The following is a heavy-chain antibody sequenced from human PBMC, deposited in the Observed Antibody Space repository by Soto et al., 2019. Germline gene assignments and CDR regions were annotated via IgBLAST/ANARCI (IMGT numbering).Heavy chain of an antibody. CDR2: ISYDGSNK. CDR1: GFTFSSYG. Sequence: GGSLRLSCAASGFTFSSYGMHWVRQAPGKGLEWVAVISYDGSNKYYADSVKGRFTISRDNSKNTLYLQMNSLRAEDTAVYYCANEAAAGSRSYYYGVDVWGQGTTVTVSS. V-gene: IGHV3-30*18. J-gene: IGHJ6*02. CDR3: ANEAAAGSRSYYYGVDV. D-gene: IGHD6-25*01.